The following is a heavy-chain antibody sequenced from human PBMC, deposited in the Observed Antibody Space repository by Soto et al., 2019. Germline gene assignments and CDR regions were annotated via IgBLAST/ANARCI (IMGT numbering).Heavy chain of an antibody. V-gene: IGHV4-39*01. CDR1: GGSIIGSGFH. D-gene: IGHD3-16*01. J-gene: IGHJ5*01. Sequence: SETLSLTCTVSGGSIIGSGFHWAWIRQPPGKGLEWIGSIYYSGTANYSPSLKSRLAIDVDTSKNQFSLRLSSVTAADTAVYFCASRSGEYVEWLDSWGQGTRVTVSS. CDR3: ASRSGEYVEWLDS. CDR2: IYYSGTA.